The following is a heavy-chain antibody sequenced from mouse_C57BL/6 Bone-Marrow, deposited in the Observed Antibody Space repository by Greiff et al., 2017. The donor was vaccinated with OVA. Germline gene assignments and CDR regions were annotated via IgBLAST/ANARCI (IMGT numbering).Heavy chain of an antibody. V-gene: IGHV5-4*03. D-gene: IGHD2-5*01. Sequence: EVKLQESGGGLVKPGGSLKLSCAASGFTFSSYAMSWVRQTPEKRLEWVATISDGGSYTYYPDNVKGRFTISRDNAKNNLYLQMSHLKSEDTAMYYCARAYYSNPYFDYWGQGTTLTVSS. J-gene: IGHJ2*01. CDR1: GFTFSSYA. CDR2: ISDGGSYT. CDR3: ARAYYSNPYFDY.